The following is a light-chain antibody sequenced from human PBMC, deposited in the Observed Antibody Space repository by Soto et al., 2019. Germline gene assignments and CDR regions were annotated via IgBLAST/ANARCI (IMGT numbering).Light chain of an antibody. J-gene: IGKJ1*01. CDR1: QDIHND. Sequence: AVLLTQSPSSFSASRGDRATITCRASQDIHNDLAWYQQVPGKAPKLLLYAASILQTGVPSRFSGSGSGTDFTLTIDGLQSEAFATYFCQHYYNYPWTFGQGTTVE. CDR3: QHYYNYPWT. V-gene: IGKV1-8*01. CDR2: AAS.